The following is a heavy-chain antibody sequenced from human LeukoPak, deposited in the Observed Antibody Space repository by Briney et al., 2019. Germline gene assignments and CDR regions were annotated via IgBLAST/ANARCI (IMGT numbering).Heavy chain of an antibody. CDR1: GFTFSSYG. Sequence: GGSLRLSCAASGFTFSSYGMHWVRQAPGKGLEWVAVISYDESNKYYADSVKGRFTISRDNSKNTLYLQMNSLRAEDTAVYYCAKDPIAAAADPFDYWGQGTLVTVSS. CDR3: AKDPIAAAADPFDY. CDR2: ISYDESNK. D-gene: IGHD6-13*01. V-gene: IGHV3-30*18. J-gene: IGHJ4*02.